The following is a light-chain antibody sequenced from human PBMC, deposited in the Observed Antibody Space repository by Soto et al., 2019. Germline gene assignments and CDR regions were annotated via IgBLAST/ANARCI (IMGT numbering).Light chain of an antibody. J-gene: IGKJ1*01. CDR1: HSVSNNL. Sequence: EIVMTQSPATLSVSPGERATLSFRASHSVSNNLSWYQHIPSQGPRLLIYGASSRATGTPDRFSGSGSGTDFTLTINRLEPEDFALYYCQQYGSSPPTFGQGTKVDIK. CDR2: GAS. V-gene: IGKV3-20*01. CDR3: QQYGSSPPT.